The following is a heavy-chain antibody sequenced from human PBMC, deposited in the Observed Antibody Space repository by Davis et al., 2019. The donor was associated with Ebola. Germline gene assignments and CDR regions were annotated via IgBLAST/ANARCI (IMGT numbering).Heavy chain of an antibody. CDR3: ARWSVVIPFDY. V-gene: IGHV4-34*01. Sequence: MPSETLSLTCAVYGGSFSGYYWSWIRQPPGKGLEWIGEINHSGSTNYNPSLKSRVTISVDTSKNQFSLKLSSVTAADTAVYYCARWSVVIPFDYWGQGTLVTVSS. D-gene: IGHD3-22*01. CDR1: GGSFSGYY. CDR2: INHSGST. J-gene: IGHJ4*02.